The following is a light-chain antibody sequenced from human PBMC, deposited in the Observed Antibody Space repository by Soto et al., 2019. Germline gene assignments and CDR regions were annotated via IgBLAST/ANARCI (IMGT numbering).Light chain of an antibody. Sequence: DIQLTQSPSFLSTSVGDRVTITCRASQGITNYLAWYQQEPRKAPKLLIYLASTLQSGVPSRFSGSGSGTEFTLTISSLQPEDVATYYCQQVDSFPVPFGQGTRLEIK. CDR2: LAS. CDR3: QQVDSFPVP. CDR1: QGITNY. V-gene: IGKV1-9*01. J-gene: IGKJ5*01.